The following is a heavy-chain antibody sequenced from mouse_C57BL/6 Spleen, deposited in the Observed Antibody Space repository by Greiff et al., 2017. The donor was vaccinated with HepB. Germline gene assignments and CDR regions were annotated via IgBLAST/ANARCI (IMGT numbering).Heavy chain of an antibody. CDR2: INYDGSST. CDR1: GFTFSDYY. J-gene: IGHJ2*01. Sequence: DVKLVESEGGLVQPGSSMKLSCTASGFTFSDYYMAWVRQVPEKGLEWVANINYDGSSTYYLDSLKSRFIISRDNAKNILYLQMSSLKSEDTATYYCARERATVVATGGFDYWGQGTTLTVSS. CDR3: ARERATVVATGGFDY. V-gene: IGHV5-16*01. D-gene: IGHD1-1*01.